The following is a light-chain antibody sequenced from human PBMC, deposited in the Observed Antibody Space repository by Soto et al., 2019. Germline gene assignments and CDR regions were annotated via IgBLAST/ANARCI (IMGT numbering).Light chain of an antibody. J-gene: IGKJ2*01. CDR3: QQYNNWPPVT. Sequence: VLTQSPATLSLSPGERATLSCRASLNVNSYLAWYQQKPGQAPRLLIYGASTRATGIPARFSGSGSGTEFTLTISSLQSEDFAVYYCQQYNNWPPVTFGHGTKLEIK. V-gene: IGKV3-15*01. CDR2: GAS. CDR1: LNVNSY.